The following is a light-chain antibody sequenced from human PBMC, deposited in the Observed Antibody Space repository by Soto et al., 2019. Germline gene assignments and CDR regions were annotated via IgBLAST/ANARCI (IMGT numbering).Light chain of an antibody. CDR2: GTS. J-gene: IGKJ5*01. Sequence: EFVLTQSQGTLSLSPGEIATLSFRASQTVRNNYLAWYQQKPGQAPRLLMSGTSNRATGTPDRFSGSGSGTDFALTISRLEPEHFAVYYCQQYGSPPITFGQGTRLEIK. CDR1: QTVRNNY. CDR3: QQYGSPPIT. V-gene: IGKV3-20*01.